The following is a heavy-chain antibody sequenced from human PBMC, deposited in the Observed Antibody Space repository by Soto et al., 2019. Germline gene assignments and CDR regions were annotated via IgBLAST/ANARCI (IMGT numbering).Heavy chain of an antibody. CDR1: GYTFTSYG. D-gene: IGHD3-3*01. CDR3: ERDLGYYDFWSGPYFDY. Sequence: QVQLVQSGAEVKKPGASVKVSCKASGYTFTSYGISWVRQAPGQGLEWMGWISAYNGNTNYAQKLQGRVTMTTDTSTSTAYMELRSLRSDDTALYYCERDLGYYDFWSGPYFDYWGQGTLVTVSS. V-gene: IGHV1-18*01. CDR2: ISAYNGNT. J-gene: IGHJ4*02.